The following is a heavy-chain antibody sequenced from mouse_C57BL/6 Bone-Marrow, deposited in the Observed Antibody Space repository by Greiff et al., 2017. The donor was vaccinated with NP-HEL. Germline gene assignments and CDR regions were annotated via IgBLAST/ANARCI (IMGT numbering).Heavy chain of an antibody. V-gene: IGHV1-53*01. CDR2: INPSNGGT. D-gene: IGHD2-5*01. Sequence: QVHVKQPGTELVKPGASVKLSCKASGYTFTSYWMHWVKQRPGQGLEWIGNINPSNGGTNYNEKFKSKATLTVDKSSSTAYMQLSSLTSEDSAVYYCARNYSNHWYFDVWGTGTTVTVSS. J-gene: IGHJ1*03. CDR3: ARNYSNHWYFDV. CDR1: GYTFTSYW.